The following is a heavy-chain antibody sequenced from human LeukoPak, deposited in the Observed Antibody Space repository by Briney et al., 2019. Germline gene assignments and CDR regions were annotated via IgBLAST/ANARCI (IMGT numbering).Heavy chain of an antibody. V-gene: IGHV3-23*01. Sequence: PGGSLRLSCAASGFTFSSYGMHWVRQAPGKGLEWVSAISGSGGSTYYADSVKGRFTISRDNSKNTLYLQMNSLRAEDTAVYYCAKDVGEVITAVFDYWGQGTLVTVSS. CDR2: ISGSGGST. CDR3: AKDVGEVITAVFDY. J-gene: IGHJ4*02. CDR1: GFTFSSYG. D-gene: IGHD3-22*01.